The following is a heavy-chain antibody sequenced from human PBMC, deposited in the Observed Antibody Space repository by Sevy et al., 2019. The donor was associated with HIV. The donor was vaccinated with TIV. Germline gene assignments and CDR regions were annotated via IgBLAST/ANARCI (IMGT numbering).Heavy chain of an antibody. V-gene: IGHV3-49*03. Sequence: GGSLSLSCTASGFTFGDYAMSWFRQAPGKGLEWVAFIRSKAYGGTTEYAASVKGRFTISRDDSKSIAYLQMNSLKTEDTAVYYCTRGLYSNHFDYWGQGTLVTVSS. J-gene: IGHJ4*02. D-gene: IGHD4-4*01. CDR3: TRGLYSNHFDY. CDR1: GFTFGDYA. CDR2: IRSKAYGGTT.